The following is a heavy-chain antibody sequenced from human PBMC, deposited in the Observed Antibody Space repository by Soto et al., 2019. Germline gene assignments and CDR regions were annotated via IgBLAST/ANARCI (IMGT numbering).Heavy chain of an antibody. V-gene: IGHV4-59*01. J-gene: IGHJ4*02. CDR1: GGSISSYF. CDR3: ARETGSGSYYDY. Sequence: SETLSLTCTVSGGSISSYFWSWIRQPPGKGLEWIGYIYYSGTTNYNPSLKNRVTISVDTSKSQFSLSLSSVTAADTGVYYCARETGSGSYYDYWGQGALVTVSS. D-gene: IGHD3-10*01. CDR2: IYYSGTT.